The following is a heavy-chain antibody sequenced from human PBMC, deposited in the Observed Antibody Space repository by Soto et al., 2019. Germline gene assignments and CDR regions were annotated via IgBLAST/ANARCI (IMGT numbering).Heavy chain of an antibody. J-gene: IGHJ4*02. CDR2: IHYNGNT. Sequence: SETLSLTCTVSGSSIRNYSWIWIRHPPGKGLEWIGNIHYNGNTKYSPSLKSRVTMSVDTSKNHFSLKLISVTTADTAVYFCAREGNLRRWIQPLDSWGQGTLVTIS. V-gene: IGHV4-59*01. D-gene: IGHD2-2*03. CDR1: GSSIRNYS. CDR3: AREGNLRRWIQPLDS.